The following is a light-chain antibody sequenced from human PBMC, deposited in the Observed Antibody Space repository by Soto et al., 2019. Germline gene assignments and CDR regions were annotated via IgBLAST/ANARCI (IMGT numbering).Light chain of an antibody. J-gene: IGLJ2*01. CDR1: SSDVGGYNY. CDR2: DVS. CDR3: SSYTTTNTPVV. Sequence: QSALTQPASVSGSPGQSITFSGTGSSSDVGGYNYVSWYQQHPGKAPKFMIYDVSNRPSGVSNRFSGSKSGNTASLTISGLQAEDEADYYCSSYTTTNTPVVFGGGTKVTVL. V-gene: IGLV2-14*03.